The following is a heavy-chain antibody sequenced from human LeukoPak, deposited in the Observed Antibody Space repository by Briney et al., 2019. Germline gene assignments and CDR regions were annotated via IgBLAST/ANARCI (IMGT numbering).Heavy chain of an antibody. J-gene: IGHJ5*02. V-gene: IGHV4-59*01. Sequence: PSETLSLTCTVSGGSISSYYWSWIPQPPGKGLEWIGYIYYSGSTNYNPSLKRRVTISVDTPKNQFSLKLSSVTAADTAVYYCARVPNSSGWRSYNWFDPWGQGTLVTVSS. CDR3: ARVPNSSGWRSYNWFDP. D-gene: IGHD6-19*01. CDR1: GGSISSYY. CDR2: IYYSGST.